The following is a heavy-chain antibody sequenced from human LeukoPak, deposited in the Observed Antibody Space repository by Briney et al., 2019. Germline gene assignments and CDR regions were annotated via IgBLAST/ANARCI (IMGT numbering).Heavy chain of an antibody. V-gene: IGHV1-2*02. J-gene: IGHJ3*02. Sequence: ASVEVSCKASGYTFTGYYIHWVRQAPGQGLEWVGWINPNSGGAKYAQKFQDRVTMTRDTSISTAYMGLSRLRSDDTAVYYCAKSLGRRCHYYDSSGYCSDAFDIWGQGTMVTVSS. CDR3: AKSLGRRCHYYDSSGYCSDAFDI. D-gene: IGHD3-22*01. CDR1: GYTFTGYY. CDR2: INPNSGGA.